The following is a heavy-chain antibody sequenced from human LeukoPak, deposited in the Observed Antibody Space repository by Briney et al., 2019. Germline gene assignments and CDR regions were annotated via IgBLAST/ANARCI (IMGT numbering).Heavy chain of an antibody. V-gene: IGHV4-39*01. Sequence: PETLSLTCTVSGGSISSSSYYWGWIRQPPGKGLEWIGSIYYSGSTYYNPSLKSRVTISVDTSKNQFSLKLSSVTAADTAVYYCARFGITVVRGGKYYYDYWGQGTLVTVSS. D-gene: IGHD3-10*01. CDR3: ARFGITVVRGGKYYYDY. J-gene: IGHJ4*02. CDR2: IYYSGST. CDR1: GGSISSSSYY.